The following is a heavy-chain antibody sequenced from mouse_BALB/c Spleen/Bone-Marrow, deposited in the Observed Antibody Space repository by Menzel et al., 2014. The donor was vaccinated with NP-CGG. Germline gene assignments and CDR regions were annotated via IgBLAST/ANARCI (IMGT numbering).Heavy chain of an antibody. D-gene: IGHD2-1*01. Sequence: DLVKPGASVKLSCKASGYTFTSYWINWIKQRPGQGLEWIGRIAPGSGSTYYNEMFKGKATLTVDTSSSTAYNQLSSLSSEDSAVYFCARFPIYYGNYGAMDYWGQGTSVTVSS. CDR3: ARFPIYYGNYGAMDY. CDR1: GYTFTSYW. J-gene: IGHJ4*01. V-gene: IGHV1S41*01. CDR2: IAPGSGST.